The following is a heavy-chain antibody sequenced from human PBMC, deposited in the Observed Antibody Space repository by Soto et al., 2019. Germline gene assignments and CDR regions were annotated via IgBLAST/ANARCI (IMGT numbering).Heavy chain of an antibody. CDR2: ITDYGNGP. Sequence: GGSLRLCCAASGCTFSVYAMRWVRRAPGRGLEWVSTITDYGNGPYYADSVKGRFAISRDNSRDTLYLQMNSLRAEDTAIYYCAREYAPGSPNYDYWGQGTLVTVSS. V-gene: IGHV3-23*01. CDR1: GCTFSVYA. CDR3: AREYAPGSPNYDY. J-gene: IGHJ4*02. D-gene: IGHD3-10*01.